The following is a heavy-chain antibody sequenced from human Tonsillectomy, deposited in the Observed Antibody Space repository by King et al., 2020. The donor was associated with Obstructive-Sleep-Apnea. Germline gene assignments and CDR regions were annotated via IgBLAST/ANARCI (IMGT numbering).Heavy chain of an antibody. J-gene: IGHJ4*02. CDR1: GFTFSSYA. CDR3: ARGGIVGATLS. Sequence: VQLVESGGGLVQPGGSLRLSCAASGFTFSSYAMHWVRQAPGKGLEYVSAISSNGGSTYYANSVKGRFTISRDNSKNTLYLQMGSLRAEDMAVYYCARGGIVGATLSWGQGTLVTVSS. V-gene: IGHV3-64*01. D-gene: IGHD1-26*01. CDR2: ISSNGGST.